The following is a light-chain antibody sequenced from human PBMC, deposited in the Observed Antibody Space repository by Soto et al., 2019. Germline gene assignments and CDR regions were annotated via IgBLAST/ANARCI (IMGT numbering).Light chain of an antibody. Sequence: GGRVTITCRASQGISSYLAWYQQKPGKAPKLLIYAASTLQSGVPSRFSGSGSGTDFTLTISCLQSEDFATYYCQQYYSYPRTFGQGTKVDIK. V-gene: IGKV1-8*01. CDR2: AAS. J-gene: IGKJ1*01. CDR1: QGISSY. CDR3: QQYYSYPRT.